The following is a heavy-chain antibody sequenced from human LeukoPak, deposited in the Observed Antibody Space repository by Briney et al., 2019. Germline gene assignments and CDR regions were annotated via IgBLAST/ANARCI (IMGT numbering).Heavy chain of an antibody. CDR1: GYTFTSYY. CDR2: INPSGGST. V-gene: IGHV1-46*01. CDR3: ARWAGEDAFDI. J-gene: IGHJ3*02. Sequence: GASVKVSCKASGYTFTSYYMHWVRQAPGQGLEWMGIINPSGGSTSYAQKFQGRVTMTRDTSTSTAYMELSSLRSEDTAVYYCARWAGEDAFDIWGQGTMVTVSS.